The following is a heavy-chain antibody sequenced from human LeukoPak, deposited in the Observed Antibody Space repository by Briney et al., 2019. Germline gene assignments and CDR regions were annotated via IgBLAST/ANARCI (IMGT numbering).Heavy chain of an antibody. V-gene: IGHV1-46*01. Sequence: ASVKVSCKASGYTFTAYYIQWVRQAPGQGLEWMGTIRPGDTRTTYAQKFQGRVTMTWDMSTTTGYMELGSLRSEDTAVYYCARRGATVRAFDIWGQGTMVTVSS. J-gene: IGHJ3*02. CDR1: GYTFTAYY. CDR3: ARRGATVRAFDI. CDR2: IRPGDTRT. D-gene: IGHD3-10*01.